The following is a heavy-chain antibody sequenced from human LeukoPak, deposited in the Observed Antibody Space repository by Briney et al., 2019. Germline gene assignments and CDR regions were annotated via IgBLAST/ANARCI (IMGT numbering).Heavy chain of an antibody. J-gene: IGHJ6*03. CDR1: GYTFTGYY. CDR3: VRRLHEYYYYMDV. Sequence: ASVKVSCKASGYTFTGYYMHWVRQAPGQGLEWMGWINPNSGGTNYAQMLQGRVTMTRDTSISTAYMELSRLRSDDTAVYYCVRRLHEYYYYMDVWGKGTTVTVSS. V-gene: IGHV1-2*02. CDR2: INPNSGGT. D-gene: IGHD4-11*01.